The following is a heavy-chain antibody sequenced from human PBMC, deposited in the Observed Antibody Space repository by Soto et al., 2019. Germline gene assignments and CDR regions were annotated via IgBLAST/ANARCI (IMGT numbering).Heavy chain of an antibody. CDR2: IYYSGST. Sequence: PSETLSLTCTVSGGSISSGGYYWSWIRQHPGKGLEWIGYIYYSGSTYYNPSLKSRVTISVDTSKNQFSLKLSSVTAADTAVYYCARLAATADAFDIWGQGTMVTVS. V-gene: IGHV4-31*03. CDR1: GGSISSGGYY. CDR3: ARLAATADAFDI. D-gene: IGHD6-6*01. J-gene: IGHJ3*02.